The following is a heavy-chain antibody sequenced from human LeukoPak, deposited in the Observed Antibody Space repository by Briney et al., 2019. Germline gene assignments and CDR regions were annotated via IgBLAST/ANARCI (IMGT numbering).Heavy chain of an antibody. CDR1: GFTFSSYW. J-gene: IGHJ4*02. D-gene: IGHD6-13*01. V-gene: IGHV3-7*01. CDR3: ARDRSRYSSRY. Sequence: PGGSLRLSCAASGFTFSSYWMSWVRQAPGKGLEWVANIKQDGSEKYYADSVKGRFTISRDNAKNSLYLQMNSLRAEDTAVYYCARDRSRYSSRYWGQGTLVTVSS. CDR2: IKQDGSEK.